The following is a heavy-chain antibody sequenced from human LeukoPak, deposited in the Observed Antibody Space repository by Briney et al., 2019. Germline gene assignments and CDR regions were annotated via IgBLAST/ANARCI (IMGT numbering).Heavy chain of an antibody. CDR1: GYSFTTCW. Sequence: GESLKISCKGSGYSFTTCWIGWVRQMPGRGLEWMGIIYPGDSDTRYSPSFQGQVTISADKSISTAYLQWSSLKASDTAMYYCARARYCSGGTCYPDYWGQGTLVTVSS. V-gene: IGHV5-51*01. D-gene: IGHD2-15*01. CDR2: IYPGDSDT. J-gene: IGHJ4*02. CDR3: ARARYCSGGTCYPDY.